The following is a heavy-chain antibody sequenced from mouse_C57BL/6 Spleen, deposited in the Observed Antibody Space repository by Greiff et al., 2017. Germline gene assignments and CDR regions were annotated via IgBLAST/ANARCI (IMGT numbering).Heavy chain of an antibody. J-gene: IGHJ2*01. Sequence: QVQLQQPGAELVKPGASVKLSCKASGYTFTSYWMHWVKQRPGQGLEWIGMIHPNSGSTNYNEKFKSKATLTVDKSSSPAYRQLSSLTSEDSAVYYCARYTTVVACDYWGQGTTLTVSS. CDR1: GYTFTSYW. CDR3: ARYTTVVACDY. V-gene: IGHV1-64*01. D-gene: IGHD1-1*01. CDR2: IHPNSGST.